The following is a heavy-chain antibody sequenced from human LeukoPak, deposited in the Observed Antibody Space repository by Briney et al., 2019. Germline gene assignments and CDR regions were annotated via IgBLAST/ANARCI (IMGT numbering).Heavy chain of an antibody. CDR3: ASHWGGY. CDR2: IYDSGTT. V-gene: IGHV3-53*01. Sequence: PGGSLRLSCAASGFTVSSNYMSWVRQAPGKGLEWVSIIYDSGTTHYADSVKRRFTISRDNLKNTLYLQMNSLRAEDTAVYYCASHWGGYWGQGTLVTVSS. D-gene: IGHD3-16*01. CDR1: GFTVSSNY. J-gene: IGHJ4*02.